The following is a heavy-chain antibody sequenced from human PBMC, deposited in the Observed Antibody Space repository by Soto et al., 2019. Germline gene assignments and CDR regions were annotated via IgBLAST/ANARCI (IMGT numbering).Heavy chain of an antibody. CDR1: GYTFTSYG. CDR3: ARDRPTPAVAVDFDY. CDR2: ISAYNGNT. V-gene: IGHV1-18*01. J-gene: IGHJ4*02. Sequence: GASVKVSCKASGYTFTSYGISWVRQAPGQGLEWMGWISAYNGNTNYAQKLQGRVTMTTDTSTSTAYMELRSLRSDDTAVYYCARDRPTPAVAVDFDYWGQGTLVTVSS. D-gene: IGHD6-19*01.